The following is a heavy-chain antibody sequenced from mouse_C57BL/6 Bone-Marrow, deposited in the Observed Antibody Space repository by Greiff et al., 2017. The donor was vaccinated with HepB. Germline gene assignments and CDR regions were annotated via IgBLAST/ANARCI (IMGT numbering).Heavy chain of an antibody. CDR3: TEYYGSSPPFAY. D-gene: IGHD1-1*01. CDR2: IDPETGGT. Sequence: VQLQPSGAELVRPGASVTLSCKASGYTFTDYEMHWVKQTPVHGLEWIGAIDPETGGTAYNQKFKGKAILTADKSSSTAYMMLRSLTSEDSAVYYGTEYYGSSPPFAYWGQGTLFTVSA. J-gene: IGHJ3*01. V-gene: IGHV1-15*01. CDR1: GYTFTDYE.